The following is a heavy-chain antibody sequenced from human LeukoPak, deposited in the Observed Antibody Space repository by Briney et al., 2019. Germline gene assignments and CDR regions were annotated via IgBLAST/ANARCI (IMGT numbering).Heavy chain of an antibody. Sequence: SETLSFTYSKNGSYTNTCVWIFFRQPPGKGLEWIGYIYYSGSTNYNPSLKSRITISVDTSKNQFSLKLNSVTAADTAVYYCEKALYSTSTTNYYGMDVWGQGTMVTVSS. J-gene: IGHJ6*02. V-gene: IGHV4-59*08. CDR2: IYYSGST. D-gene: IGHD6-13*01. CDR1: GSYTNTCV. CDR3: EKALYSTSTTNYYGMDV.